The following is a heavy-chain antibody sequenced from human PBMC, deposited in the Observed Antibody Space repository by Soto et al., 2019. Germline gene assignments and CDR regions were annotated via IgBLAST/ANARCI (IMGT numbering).Heavy chain of an antibody. V-gene: IGHV3-11*06. CDR2: ISSSSSYT. Sequence: GGSLRLSCAASGFTFSDYYMSWIRQAPGKGLEWVSYISSSSSYTNYADSVKGRFTISRDNAKNSLYLQMNSLRAEDTAVYYCARHTYYYDSSGYYYGDAFDIWGQGTMVTVS. CDR1: GFTFSDYY. J-gene: IGHJ3*02. D-gene: IGHD3-22*01. CDR3: ARHTYYYDSSGYYYGDAFDI.